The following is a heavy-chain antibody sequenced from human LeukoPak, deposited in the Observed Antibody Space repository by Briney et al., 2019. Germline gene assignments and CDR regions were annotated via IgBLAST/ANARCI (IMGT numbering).Heavy chain of an antibody. CDR3: ARDSIYDSSGSYYYYYGMDV. CDR1: GGSISSSSYY. V-gene: IGHV4-31*03. J-gene: IGHJ6*02. D-gene: IGHD3-22*01. Sequence: SETLSLTCTVSGGSISSSSYYWGWIRQHPGKGLEWIGYIYYSGSTYYNPSLKSRVTISVDTSKNQFSLKLSSVTAADTAVYYCARDSIYDSSGSYYYYYGMDVWGQGTTVTVSS. CDR2: IYYSGST.